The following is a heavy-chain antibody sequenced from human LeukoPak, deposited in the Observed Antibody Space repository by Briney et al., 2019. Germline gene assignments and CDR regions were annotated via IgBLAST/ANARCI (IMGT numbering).Heavy chain of an antibody. V-gene: IGHV3-48*04. J-gene: IGHJ4*02. Sequence: QTGGSLRLSCAASGFTFTSYSMSWVRQAPGKGLEWVSYISSSSSIIYYADSVKGRFTISRDNAKNSLYLQMNSLRAEDTAVYYCAREKLRFFGYWGQGTLVTVSS. CDR1: GFTFTSYS. CDR3: AREKLRFFGY. D-gene: IGHD3-3*01. CDR2: ISSSSSII.